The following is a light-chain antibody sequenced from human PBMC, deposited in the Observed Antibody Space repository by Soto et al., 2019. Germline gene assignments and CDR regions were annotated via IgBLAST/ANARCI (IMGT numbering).Light chain of an antibody. Sequence: QSALTQPASVSGSPGQSITISCTGTSSDVGAYNYVSWYQQHPGKAPKLIIYGVSNRPSGVSNRFSGSKSGNTASLTISGIQAEDEAHYYCSSYTTASTYITLGGGTKLTVL. V-gene: IGLV2-14*01. CDR2: GVS. J-gene: IGLJ2*01. CDR1: SSDVGAYNY. CDR3: SSYTTASTYIT.